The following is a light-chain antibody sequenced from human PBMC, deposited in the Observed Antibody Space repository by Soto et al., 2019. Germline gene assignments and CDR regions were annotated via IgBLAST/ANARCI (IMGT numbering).Light chain of an antibody. CDR3: QQRSNWPRT. CDR1: QNISNY. CDR2: DVS. V-gene: IGKV3-11*01. J-gene: IGKJ1*01. Sequence: IVLTQSPATLSLSPWKRATLSCRASQNISNYLIWYQQKPGQAPRLLIYDVSNRATGIPARFSGSGSGTDCTLTISSLEPEDFAVDYCQQRSNWPRTFGQGTKVDIK.